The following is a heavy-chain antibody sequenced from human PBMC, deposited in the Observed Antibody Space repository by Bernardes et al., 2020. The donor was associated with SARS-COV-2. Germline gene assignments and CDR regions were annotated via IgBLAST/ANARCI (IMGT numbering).Heavy chain of an antibody. J-gene: IGHJ5*02. CDR3: AREADYGDYEDWFDP. CDR1: GYTFTSYG. V-gene: IGHV1-2*04. Sequence: ASVKVSCKASGYTFTSYGISWVRQAPGQGLEWMGWINPNSGGTNYAQKFQGWVTMTRDTSISTAYMELSRLRSDDTAVYYCAREADYGDYEDWFDPWGQGTLVTVSS. D-gene: IGHD4-17*01. CDR2: INPNSGGT.